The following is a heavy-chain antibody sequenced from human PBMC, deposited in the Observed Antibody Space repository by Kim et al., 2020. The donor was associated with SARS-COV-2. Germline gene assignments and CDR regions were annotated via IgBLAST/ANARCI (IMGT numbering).Heavy chain of an antibody. CDR2: IKQDGSEK. D-gene: IGHD3-9*01. CDR3: ARGDRGDEILRGYKDQFNWFDP. Sequence: GGSLRLSCVASGFTFSNYWMNWVRQAPGKGLEWVAHIKQDGSEKDYVDSVKGRFTISRDNANNLLYLQMNSLRTEDTAMYYCARGDRGDEILRGYKDQFNWFDPWGQGTLVTVSS. J-gene: IGHJ5*02. V-gene: IGHV3-7*03. CDR1: GFTFSNYW.